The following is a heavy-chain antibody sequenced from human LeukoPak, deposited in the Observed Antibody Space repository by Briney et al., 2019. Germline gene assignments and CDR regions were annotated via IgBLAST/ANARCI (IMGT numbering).Heavy chain of an antibody. CDR1: GYTFTSYY. Sequence: ASVKVSCKASGYTFTSYYMHWVRQAPGQGLGWMGIINPSGGSTSYAQKFQGRVTMTRDTSTSTVYMELSSLRSEDTAVYYCARVGGYCNGGSCYFDYWGQGTLVTVSS. V-gene: IGHV1-46*01. D-gene: IGHD2-15*01. J-gene: IGHJ4*02. CDR2: INPSGGST. CDR3: ARVGGYCNGGSCYFDY.